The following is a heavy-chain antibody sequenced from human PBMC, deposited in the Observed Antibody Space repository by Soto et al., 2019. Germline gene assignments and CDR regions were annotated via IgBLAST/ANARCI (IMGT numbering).Heavy chain of an antibody. CDR3: ARDQSPSSGWPGMDV. Sequence: ASVKVSCKASRYTFTDYYMHWVRQAPGQGLEWMGWINPNSGGTNYAQKFQGRVTMTRDTSISTAYMELNRLRSDDTAVYYCARDQSPSSGWPGMDVWGQGTTVTVSS. V-gene: IGHV1-2*02. D-gene: IGHD6-19*01. CDR1: RYTFTDYY. J-gene: IGHJ6*02. CDR2: INPNSGGT.